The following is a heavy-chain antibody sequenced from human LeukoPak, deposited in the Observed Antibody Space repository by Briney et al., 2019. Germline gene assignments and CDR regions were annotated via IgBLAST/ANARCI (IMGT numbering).Heavy chain of an antibody. Sequence: GGSLRLSCEVSGFTFSSYWMNWVRQVPGKGLVWVAHISTNGNSASYADSVKGRFTVSRDNAKSTLYLQMNSLRAEDTAVYYCARDNAYTFDYWGQGTLSPSPQ. CDR3: ARDNAYTFDY. CDR1: GFTFSSYW. D-gene: IGHD5-24*01. J-gene: IGHJ4*02. V-gene: IGHV3-74*01. CDR2: ISTNGNSA.